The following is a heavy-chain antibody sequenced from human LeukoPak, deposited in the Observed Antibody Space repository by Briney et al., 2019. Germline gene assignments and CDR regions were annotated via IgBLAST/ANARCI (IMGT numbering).Heavy chain of an antibody. CDR2: IRYDGSNK. J-gene: IGHJ4*02. CDR3: AKDRGSGWYGLFDY. V-gene: IGHV3-30*02. CDR1: GFTFSNYW. Sequence: GGSLRLSCEASGFTFSNYWMHWVRQAPGKGLEWVAFIRYDGSNKYYADSVKGRFTISRDNSKNTLYLQMNSLRAEDTAVYYCAKDRGSGWYGLFDYWGQGTLVTVSS. D-gene: IGHD6-19*01.